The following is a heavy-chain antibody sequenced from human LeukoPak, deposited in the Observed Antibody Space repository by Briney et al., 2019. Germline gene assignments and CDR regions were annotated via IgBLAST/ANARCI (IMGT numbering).Heavy chain of an antibody. D-gene: IGHD3-10*01. CDR3: AKDSKLRGFGEFDC. J-gene: IGHJ4*02. CDR1: RFNFSSFA. Sequence: GGSLRLSCAASRFNFSSFAMTWVRQAPGKGLEWVSGIGGSGSTTYYADSVKGRFTISRDNSKSTLYLQMNGLRVEDTAMYYCAKDSKLRGFGEFDCWGQGTLVTVFS. V-gene: IGHV3-23*01. CDR2: IGGSGSTT.